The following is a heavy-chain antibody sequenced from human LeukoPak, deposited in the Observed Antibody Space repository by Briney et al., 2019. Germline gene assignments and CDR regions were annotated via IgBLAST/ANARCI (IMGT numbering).Heavy chain of an antibody. CDR2: IYSGGST. J-gene: IGHJ6*02. CDR1: GFTVSSNC. V-gene: IGHV3-53*01. D-gene: IGHD2-21*02. CDR3: ARDRRQSGDGDV. Sequence: GGSLRLSCAASGFTVSSNCMSWVRQAPGKGLEWVSVIYSGGSTYYADSVKGQFTISRDNSKNTLYLQMNSLRAEDTAVYYCARDRRQSGDGDVWGQGTTVTVSS.